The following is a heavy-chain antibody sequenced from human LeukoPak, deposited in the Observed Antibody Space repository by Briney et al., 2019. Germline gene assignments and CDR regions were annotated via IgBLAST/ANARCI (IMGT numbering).Heavy chain of an antibody. Sequence: TASETLSLTCTVSGGSIGSYFWSWVRQPPGKGLEWIGYIFYSGSTNYNSSLKSRVTISLDTSKNQFSLKLSSVTAADTAVYYCARAHTWTTVTTSTWYFDLWGRGTLVTVSS. CDR2: IFYSGST. CDR1: GGSIGSYF. D-gene: IGHD4-17*01. V-gene: IGHV4-59*01. J-gene: IGHJ2*01. CDR3: ARAHTWTTVTTSTWYFDL.